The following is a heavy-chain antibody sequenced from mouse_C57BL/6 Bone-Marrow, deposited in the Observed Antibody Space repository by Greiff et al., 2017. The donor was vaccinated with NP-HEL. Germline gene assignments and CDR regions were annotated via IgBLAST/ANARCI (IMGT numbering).Heavy chain of an antibody. J-gene: IGHJ2*01. D-gene: IGHD1-1*01. CDR1: GYTFTSYW. Sequence: VQLHQPGAELVKPGASVKLSCKASGYTFTSYWMHWVKQRPGQGLEWIGMIHPNSGSTNYNEKFKSKATLTVDKSSSTAYMQLSSLTSEDSAVYYCASTTVVATPFDYWGQGTTLTVSS. V-gene: IGHV1-64*01. CDR3: ASTTVVATPFDY. CDR2: IHPNSGST.